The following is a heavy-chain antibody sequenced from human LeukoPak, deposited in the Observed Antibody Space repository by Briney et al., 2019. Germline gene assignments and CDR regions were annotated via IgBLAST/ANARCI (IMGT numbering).Heavy chain of an antibody. CDR2: IIPIFGTA. D-gene: IGHD6-13*01. Sequence: GASVKVSCKASGGTFSSYAISWVRQAPGQGLEWMGGIIPIFGTANYAQKFQGRVTITADESTSTAYMELSSLRSEDTAVYYCARARGGAAAETYYFDYWGQGTLVIVSS. CDR1: GGTFSSYA. CDR3: ARARGGAAAETYYFDY. J-gene: IGHJ4*02. V-gene: IGHV1-69*13.